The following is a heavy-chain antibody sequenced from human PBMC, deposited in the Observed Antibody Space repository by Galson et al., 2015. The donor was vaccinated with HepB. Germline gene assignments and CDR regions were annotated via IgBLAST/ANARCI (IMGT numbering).Heavy chain of an antibody. CDR3: ARQITVTKGHNWFDP. V-gene: IGHV1-2*02. D-gene: IGHD4-17*01. CDR2: INPNSGGT. Sequence: SVKVSCKASGYTFTGYYMHWVRQAPGQGLEWMGWINPNSGGTNYAQKFQGRVTMTRDTSISTAYMELSRLRSDDTAVYYFARQITVTKGHNWFDPWGQGTLVTVSS. J-gene: IGHJ5*02. CDR1: GYTFTGYY.